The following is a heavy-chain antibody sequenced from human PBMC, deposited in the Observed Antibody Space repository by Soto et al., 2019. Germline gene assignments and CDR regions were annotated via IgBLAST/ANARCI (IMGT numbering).Heavy chain of an antibody. Sequence: ASETLSLTCTVSGGSIISYYWSWILQPPWKGLEWIGYVYYSGSTKYNPSLRSRVTISVDTSKNQFSLKLTSVTAADTAVYYCARHVSADYSNWFDPWGQGTLVTVSS. CDR1: GGSIISYY. CDR2: VYYSGST. V-gene: IGHV4-59*08. D-gene: IGHD2-21*02. CDR3: ARHVSADYSNWFDP. J-gene: IGHJ5*02.